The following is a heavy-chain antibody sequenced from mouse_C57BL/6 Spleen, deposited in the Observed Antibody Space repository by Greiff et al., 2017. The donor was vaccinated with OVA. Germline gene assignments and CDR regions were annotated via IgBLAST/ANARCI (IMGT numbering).Heavy chain of an antibody. D-gene: IGHD2-3*01. CDR2: IDPSVNET. Sequence: QVQLQQPGAELVRPGSSVKLSCKASGYTFTSYWMHWVKQRPIQGLEWIGNIDPSVNETTYNQKLKDKATLTVAKSSSTYYIQLSSLTSEDSAVYYGARGGDLYDGYYGYFDVWGTGTTVTVSS. J-gene: IGHJ1*03. CDR3: ARGGDLYDGYYGYFDV. V-gene: IGHV1-52*01. CDR1: GYTFTSYW.